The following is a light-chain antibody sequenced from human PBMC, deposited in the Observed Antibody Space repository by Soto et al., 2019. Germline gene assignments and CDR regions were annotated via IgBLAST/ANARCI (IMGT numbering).Light chain of an antibody. CDR3: HTWGTGMLV. CDR2: LNSDGSH. Sequence: QSVLTQSPSASASLGASVKLTCTLSSGNSSYTIAWHQQQPAKGARYLMKLNSDGSHSKEDGIPDRFSGSSAGAERYLTISSRQSEDEADYVCHTWGTGMLVFGGGTQLTVL. CDR1: SGNSSYT. J-gene: IGLJ2*01. V-gene: IGLV4-69*01.